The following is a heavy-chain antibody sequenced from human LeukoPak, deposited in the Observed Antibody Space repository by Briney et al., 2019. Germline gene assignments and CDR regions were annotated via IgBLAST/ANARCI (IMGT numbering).Heavy chain of an antibody. CDR2: IYYSGST. V-gene: IGHV4-59*01. J-gene: IGHJ3*02. Sequence: PSETLSLTCTVSGGSISSYYWGWIRQPPGKGLEWIGYIYYSGSTNYNPSLKSRVTISVDTSKNQFSLKLSSVTAADRAVYYCASRCGGSCYSSAFDIWGQGTMVTVSS. CDR1: GGSISSYY. CDR3: ASRCGGSCYSSAFDI. D-gene: IGHD2-15*01.